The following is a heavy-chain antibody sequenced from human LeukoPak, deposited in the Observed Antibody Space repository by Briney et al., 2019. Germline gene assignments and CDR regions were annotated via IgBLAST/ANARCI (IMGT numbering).Heavy chain of an antibody. V-gene: IGHV3-33*01. CDR2: VWCEGSNK. CDR3: ARDRREVHNIATRTVIDY. D-gene: IGHD6-6*01. CDR1: GLTFSSHG. Sequence: GGSLRLSCAGSGLTFSSHGMDRVRQAPGKGVGGGEVVWCEGSNKYYAVSVKGRFPISRDNSKNTLYLQMNSLRAEDTAVYYCARDRREVHNIATRTVIDYWGQGTLVTVSS. J-gene: IGHJ4*02.